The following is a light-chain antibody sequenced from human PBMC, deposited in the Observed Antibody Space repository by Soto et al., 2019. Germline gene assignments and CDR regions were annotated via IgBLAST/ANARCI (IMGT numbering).Light chain of an antibody. V-gene: IGKV3-20*01. Sequence: EIVLTQSPGTLSFSPGESATLSCRASQSAGSTYLAWYQQKPGQAPRLLMFGASNRATGIPDRFSGSGSGTDFTLTISRLEPEDSAVYYCQQYGRSLIIFGQGTRLEIK. CDR2: GAS. CDR1: QSAGSTY. CDR3: QQYGRSLII. J-gene: IGKJ5*01.